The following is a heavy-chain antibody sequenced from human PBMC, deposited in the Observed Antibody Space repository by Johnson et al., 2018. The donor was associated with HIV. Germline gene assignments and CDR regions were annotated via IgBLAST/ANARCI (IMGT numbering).Heavy chain of an antibody. J-gene: IGHJ3*02. CDR1: GFTFDDYG. D-gene: IGHD6-19*01. CDR3: AKDGGWPENAFDI. Sequence: VQLVESGGGVVRPGGSLRLSCAASGFTFDDYGMSWVRQAPGKGLEWVAVISYDGSNKYYADSVKGRFTISRDNSKNTLYLQMNSLRVEDTAVYYCAKDGGWPENAFDIWGQGTMVTVSS. CDR2: ISYDGSNK. V-gene: IGHV3-30*18.